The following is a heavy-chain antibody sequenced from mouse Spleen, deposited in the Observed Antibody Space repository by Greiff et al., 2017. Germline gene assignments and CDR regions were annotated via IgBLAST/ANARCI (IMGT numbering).Heavy chain of an antibody. CDR1: GYAFSSYW. J-gene: IGHJ4*01. Sequence: VKLQQSGAELVKPGASVKISCKASGYAFSSYWMNWVKQRPGKGLEWIGQIYPGDGDTNYNGKFKGKATLTADKSSSAAYMQLSSLTSEDSAVYFCARHPYGYNAMDYWGQGTSVTVSS. CDR3: ARHPYGYNAMDY. D-gene: IGHD1-2*01. CDR2: IYPGDGDT. V-gene: IGHV1-80*01.